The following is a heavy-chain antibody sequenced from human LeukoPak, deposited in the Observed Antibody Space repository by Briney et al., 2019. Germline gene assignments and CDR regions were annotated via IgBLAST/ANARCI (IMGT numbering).Heavy chain of an antibody. CDR2: IYYSGST. D-gene: IGHD3-10*01. CDR1: GGSISSYY. CDR3: ARGFTVRRAIYYYMDV. V-gene: IGHV4-59*01. Sequence: SETLSLTCTVSGGSISSYYWSWIRQPPGKGLEWIGYIYYSGSTNYNPSLKSGGTISVDTSKNQFSLKLSSVTAADTAVYYCARGFTVRRAIYYYMDVWGKGTTVTVSS. J-gene: IGHJ6*03.